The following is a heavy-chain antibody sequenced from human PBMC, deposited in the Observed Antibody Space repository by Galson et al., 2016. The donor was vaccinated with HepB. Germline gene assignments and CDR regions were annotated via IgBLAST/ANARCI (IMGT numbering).Heavy chain of an antibody. CDR3: ARDLSFYYASGSYVLTPKYFDY. CDR1: GFTSIKYA. CDR2: SSVSGATT. Sequence: SLRLSCAASGFTSIKYAMTWVRQAPGKGLEWVSASSVSGATTYYADSVKGRFTISRDNSKSTLYLQMRSLRADDTAEYYCARDLSFYYASGSYVLTPKYFDYWGQGTLVTVSS. V-gene: IGHV3-23*01. J-gene: IGHJ4*02. D-gene: IGHD3-10*01.